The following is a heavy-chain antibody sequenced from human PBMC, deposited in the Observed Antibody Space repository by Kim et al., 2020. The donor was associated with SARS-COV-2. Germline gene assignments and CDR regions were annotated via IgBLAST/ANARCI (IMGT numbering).Heavy chain of an antibody. CDR2: FDPEDGET. CDR1: GYTLTELS. Sequence: ASVKVSCKVSGYTLTELSMHWVRQAPGKGLEWMGGFDPEDGETIYAQKFQGRVTMTEDTSTDTAYMELSSLRSEDTAVYYCATEYYYDSSGYYYGVDAFDIWGQGTMVIVSS. D-gene: IGHD3-22*01. V-gene: IGHV1-24*01. CDR3: ATEYYYDSSGYYYGVDAFDI. J-gene: IGHJ3*02.